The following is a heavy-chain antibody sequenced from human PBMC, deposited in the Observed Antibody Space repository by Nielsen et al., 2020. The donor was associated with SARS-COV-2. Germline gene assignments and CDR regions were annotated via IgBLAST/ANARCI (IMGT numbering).Heavy chain of an antibody. V-gene: IGHV3-21*01. D-gene: IGHD6-6*01. Sequence: GESLKISCAASGFTFSSYSMNWVRQAPGKGLEWVSSISSSSSYIYYADSVKGRFTISRDNAKNPLYLQMNSLRAEDTAVYYCARDPAFRAYSSSGDDYWGQGTLVTVSS. CDR3: ARDPAFRAYSSSGDDY. CDR2: ISSSSSYI. CDR1: GFTFSSYS. J-gene: IGHJ4*02.